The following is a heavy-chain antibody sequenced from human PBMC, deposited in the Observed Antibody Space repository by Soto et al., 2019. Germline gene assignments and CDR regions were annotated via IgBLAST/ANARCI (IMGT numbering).Heavy chain of an antibody. CDR3: ARGWGSGVHACWLDV. V-gene: IGHV3-33*01. CDR1: GFSFRNYG. Sequence: QEQLVESGGGVVQPGRSLRLSCAASGFSFRNYGIHWVRQAPGKGLDWVAVIWYDGSKRYYADYVRGRFTISRDNSGKTVHLQMDSLRAEGTGVYYCARGWGSGVHACWLDVWGQGTTVVVS. J-gene: IGHJ3*01. CDR2: IWYDGSKR. D-gene: IGHD6-19*01.